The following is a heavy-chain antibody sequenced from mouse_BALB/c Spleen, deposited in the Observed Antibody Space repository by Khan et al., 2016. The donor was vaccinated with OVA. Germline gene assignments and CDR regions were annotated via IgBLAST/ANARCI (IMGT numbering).Heavy chain of an antibody. CDR3: TRLAYYYNSEGFAY. CDR2: ISSGGSYT. J-gene: IGHJ3*01. CDR1: GFTFNTYG. Sequence: EVELVESGGDLVKPGGSLKLSCAASGFTFNTYGMSWVRQTPDKRLEWVAAISSGGSYTYYPDSVKGRFTISRGNAKNTLNLQMSSLKSEDTAMYYCTRLAYYYNSEGFAYWGQGTLVTVSA. D-gene: IGHD1-1*01. V-gene: IGHV5-6*01.